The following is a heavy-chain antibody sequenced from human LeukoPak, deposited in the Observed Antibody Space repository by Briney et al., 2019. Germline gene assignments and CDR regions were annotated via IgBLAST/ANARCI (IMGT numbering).Heavy chain of an antibody. CDR3: AKGGGTGYSSSWFSN. Sequence: GGSLRLSCAASGFRFSSYGMHWVRQAPGKGLEWVAVISYDESNKFYEDSEKGRFTISRDNSKNTLYLQMNSLRAEDTAVYYCAKGGGTGYSSSWFSNWGQGTLVTVSS. CDR1: GFRFSSYG. J-gene: IGHJ4*02. D-gene: IGHD6-13*01. CDR2: ISYDESNK. V-gene: IGHV3-30*18.